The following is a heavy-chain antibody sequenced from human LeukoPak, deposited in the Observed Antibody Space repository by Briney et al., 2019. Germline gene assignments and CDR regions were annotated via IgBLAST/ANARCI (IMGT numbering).Heavy chain of an antibody. CDR2: IYPNSGGT. CDR3: ARGGNSAYSIGY. J-gene: IGHJ4*02. CDR1: GYTFTDYY. V-gene: IGHV1-2*06. D-gene: IGHD3-22*01. Sequence: ASVKVSCKASGYTFTDYYMHWLRQAPGQGLAWMGRIYPNSGGTSYAQKFQGGVTMTRDTPISTAYMELSRLRSDDTAVYYCARGGNSAYSIGYWGQGTLVTVSS.